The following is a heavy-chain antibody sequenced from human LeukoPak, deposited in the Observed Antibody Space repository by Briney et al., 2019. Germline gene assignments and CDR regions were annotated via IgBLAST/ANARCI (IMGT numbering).Heavy chain of an antibody. CDR2: ISGSGGST. CDR3: AKAGEYSSSSEVDY. Sequence: GGSLRLSCAASGFTFSSYAMSWVRQAPGKGLEWVSAISGSGGSTYYADSVKGRFTISRDNSKNTLYLQMNSLRAEDTAVYYCAKAGEYSSSSEVDYWGQRTLVTVSS. D-gene: IGHD6-6*01. CDR1: GFTFSSYA. V-gene: IGHV3-23*01. J-gene: IGHJ4*02.